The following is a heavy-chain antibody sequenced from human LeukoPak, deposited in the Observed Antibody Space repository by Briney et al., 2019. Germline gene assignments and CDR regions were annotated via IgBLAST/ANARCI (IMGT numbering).Heavy chain of an antibody. CDR3: AKVQLGIGAFDY. CDR2: IYHSGST. V-gene: IGHV4-38-2*02. Sequence: SETLSLTCTVSGYSISSGYYWGWIRQPPGKGLEWIGSIYHSGSTYYNPSLKSRVTISVDTSKNQFSLKLSSVTAADTAVYYCAKVQLGIGAFDYWGQGTLVTVSS. J-gene: IGHJ4*02. CDR1: GYSISSGYY. D-gene: IGHD7-27*01.